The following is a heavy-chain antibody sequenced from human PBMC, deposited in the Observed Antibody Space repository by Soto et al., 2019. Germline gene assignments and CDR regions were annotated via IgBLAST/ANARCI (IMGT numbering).Heavy chain of an antibody. J-gene: IGHJ4*02. Sequence: EVQLVESGGGLVKPGGSLRLSCAASGFTFSSYSMNWVRQAPGKGLEWVSSISSSSSYIYYADSVKGRFTISRDNAKNSLYLQMNSLRAEDTAVYYCAREGIQLWNYDYWGQGTLVTVSS. CDR1: GFTFSSYS. CDR2: ISSSSSYI. V-gene: IGHV3-21*01. D-gene: IGHD5-18*01. CDR3: AREGIQLWNYDY.